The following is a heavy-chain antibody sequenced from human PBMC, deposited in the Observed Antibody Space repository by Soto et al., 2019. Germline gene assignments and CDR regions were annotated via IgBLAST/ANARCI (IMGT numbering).Heavy chain of an antibody. J-gene: IGHJ4*02. CDR2: IYYSGST. D-gene: IGHD3-3*01. V-gene: IGHV4-39*01. Sequence: QLQLQESGPGLVKPSETLSLTCTVSGGSISSSSYYWGWIRQPPGKGLEWIGSIYYSGSTYYNPSLKSRVTISVDTSKNQFSLKLSSVTAADTAVYYCARHRGGYDFWSGQAYFDYWGQGTLVTVSS. CDR1: GGSISSSSYY. CDR3: ARHRGGYDFWSGQAYFDY.